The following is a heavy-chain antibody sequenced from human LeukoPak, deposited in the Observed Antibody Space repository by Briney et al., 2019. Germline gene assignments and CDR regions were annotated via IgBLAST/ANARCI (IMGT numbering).Heavy chain of an antibody. CDR3: ARLRSMVRGVRTYYYGFDV. J-gene: IGHJ6*02. CDR2: INPSGGST. V-gene: IGHV1-46*01. Sequence: ASVKVSCKASGYTFTSYYIYWVRQAPGQGLEWMGIINPSGGSTTYTQKFQGRVTMTRDTSTSTIYMELSSLASEDTAVYYCARLRSMVRGVRTYYYGFDVWGQGTTVTASS. CDR1: GYTFTSYY. D-gene: IGHD3-10*01.